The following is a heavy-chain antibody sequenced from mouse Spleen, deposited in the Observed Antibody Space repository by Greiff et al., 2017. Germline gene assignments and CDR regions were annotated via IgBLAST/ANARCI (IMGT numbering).Heavy chain of an antibody. CDR2: IYPGSGST. V-gene: IGHV1-55*01. D-gene: IGHD2-4*01. J-gene: IGHJ1*03. CDR1: GYTFTSYW. Sequence: QVQLQQPGAELVKPGASVKMSCKASGYTFTSYWITWVKQRPGQGLEWIGDIYPGSGSTNYNEKFKSKATLTVDTSSSTAYMQLSSLTSEDSAVYYCARMHDYDWYFDVWSTGTTVTVSS. CDR3: ARMHDYDWYFDV.